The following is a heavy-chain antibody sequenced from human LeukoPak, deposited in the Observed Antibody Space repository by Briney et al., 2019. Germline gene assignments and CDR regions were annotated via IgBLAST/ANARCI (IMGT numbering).Heavy chain of an antibody. CDR2: ISAYNGNT. J-gene: IGHJ4*02. Sequence: ASVKVSCKASGYTFTSYGISWVRQAPGQGLEWMGWISAYNGNTNYAQKLQGRVTMTTDTSTSTAYMELRSLRSDDTAVYYCARAPVRYPSPEGFDYWGQGTLVTVSS. CDR3: ARAPVRYPSPEGFDY. D-gene: IGHD2-15*01. CDR1: GYTFTSYG. V-gene: IGHV1-18*01.